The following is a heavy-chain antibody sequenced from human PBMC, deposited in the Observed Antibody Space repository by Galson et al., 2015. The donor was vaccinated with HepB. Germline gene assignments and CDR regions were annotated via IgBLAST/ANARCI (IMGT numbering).Heavy chain of an antibody. CDR1: GGTFSSYA. CDR2: IIPIFGTA. J-gene: IGHJ6*03. CDR3: ATSSKTYYYDSSGYRPLDSLSQNYYMDV. V-gene: IGHV1-69*13. Sequence: SVKVSCKASGGTFSSYAISWVRQAPGQGLEWMGGIIPIFGTANYAQKFQGRVTITADESTSTAYMELSSLRSEDTAVYYCATSSKTYYYDSSGYRPLDSLSQNYYMDVWGKGTTVTVSS. D-gene: IGHD3-22*01.